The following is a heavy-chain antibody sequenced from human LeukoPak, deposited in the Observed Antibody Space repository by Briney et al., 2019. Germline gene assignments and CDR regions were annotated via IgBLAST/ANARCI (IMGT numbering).Heavy chain of an antibody. CDR2: ISAYNGNT. V-gene: IGHV1-18*01. J-gene: IGHJ4*02. CDR3: ARDLMATMVRGVTPAVDY. CDR1: GYTFTSYG. D-gene: IGHD3-10*01. Sequence: GASVKVSCKASGYTFTSYGISWVRQAPGQGLELMGWISAYNGNTNYAQKLQCRVTMTTDTSTSKAYMELRSLRSDDTAVYYCARDLMATMVRGVTPAVDYWGQGTLVTVSS.